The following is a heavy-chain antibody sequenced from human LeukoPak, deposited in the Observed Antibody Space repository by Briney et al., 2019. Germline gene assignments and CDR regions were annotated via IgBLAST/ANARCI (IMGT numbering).Heavy chain of an antibody. J-gene: IGHJ2*01. CDR2: IYHSGIT. D-gene: IGHD3-3*01. CDR1: GYSISSGYY. CDR3: AREDYDDSGAWYFDL. V-gene: IGHV4-38-2*02. Sequence: AETLSLTCTVSGYSISSGYYWGWIRQPPGKGLEWIGSIYHSGITYYNPSLKSRVTISVDTSKNQFSLKLSSVTAADTAVYYCAREDYDDSGAWYFDLWGRGTLVTVSS.